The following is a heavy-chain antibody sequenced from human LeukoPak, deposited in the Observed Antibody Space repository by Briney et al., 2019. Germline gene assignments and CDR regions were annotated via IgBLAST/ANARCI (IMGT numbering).Heavy chain of an antibody. V-gene: IGHV3-23*01. CDR2: ISGSGGST. Sequence: GGSLRLSCAASGFTFSSYAMSWVCQAPGKGLEWVSAISGSGGSTYYADSVKGRFTISRDNSKNTLYLQMNSLRAEDTAVYYCAKVNDFWSGYYGTLDYWGQGTLVTVSS. J-gene: IGHJ4*02. CDR1: GFTFSSYA. CDR3: AKVNDFWSGYYGTLDY. D-gene: IGHD3-3*01.